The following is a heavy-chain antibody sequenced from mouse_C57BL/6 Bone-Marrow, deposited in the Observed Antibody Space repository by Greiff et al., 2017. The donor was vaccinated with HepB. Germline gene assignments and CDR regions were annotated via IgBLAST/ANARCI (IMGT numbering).Heavy chain of an antibody. CDR1: GYTFTSYW. V-gene: IGHV1-64*01. J-gene: IGHJ2*01. CDR2: IHPNSGST. D-gene: IGHD1-1*01. CDR3: ARFPYYYGRGGYFDY. Sequence: QVQLQQPGAELVKPGASVKLSCKASGYTFTSYWMHWVKQRPGQGLEWIGMIHPNSGSTNYNEKFKSKATLTVDKSSSTAYMQLSSLTSEDSAVYYCARFPYYYGRGGYFDYWGQGTTLTVSS.